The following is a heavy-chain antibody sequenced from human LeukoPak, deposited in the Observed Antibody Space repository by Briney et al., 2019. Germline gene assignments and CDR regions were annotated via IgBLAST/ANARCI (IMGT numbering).Heavy chain of an antibody. CDR1: GGSISSYY. V-gene: IGHV4-59*01. CDR3: ASGWLRENFDY. D-gene: IGHD6-19*01. J-gene: IGHJ4*02. Sequence: SETLSLTCTVSGGSISSYYWSWIRQPPGKGLEWIGYIYYSGSTNYNPSLKSRVTISVDTSKNQFSLKLSSVTAADTAVCYCASGWLRENFDYWGQGTLVTVSS. CDR2: IYYSGST.